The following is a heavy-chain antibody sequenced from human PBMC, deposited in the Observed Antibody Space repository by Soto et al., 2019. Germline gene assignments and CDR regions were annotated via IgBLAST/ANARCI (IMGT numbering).Heavy chain of an antibody. J-gene: IGHJ4*02. Sequence: SVKVSCKASGFTFTSSAVQWVRQARGQRLEWIGWIVVGSGNTNYAQKFQERVTITRDMSTSTAYMELSSLRSEDTAVYYCAAAYYYDSSGYYDGEIDYWGQGTLVTVSS. V-gene: IGHV1-58*01. CDR1: GFTFTSSA. D-gene: IGHD3-22*01. CDR2: IVVGSGNT. CDR3: AAAYYYDSSGYYDGEIDY.